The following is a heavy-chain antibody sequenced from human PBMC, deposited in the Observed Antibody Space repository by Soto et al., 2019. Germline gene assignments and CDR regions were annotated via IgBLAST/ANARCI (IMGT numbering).Heavy chain of an antibody. CDR2: IGSSSSPK. CDR1: GFTFSDYD. J-gene: IGHJ3*01. Sequence: GGSLRLSCTASGFTFSDYDMSWIRQAPGKGLEWVSYIGSSSSPKYYADSVKGRFTISRDNAKNSLYLQMNSLRAEDTAVYYCARDQLYYNDISGRPLNAFDVWGQGTMVTVSS. CDR3: ARDQLYYNDISGRPLNAFDV. D-gene: IGHD3-22*01. V-gene: IGHV3-11*04.